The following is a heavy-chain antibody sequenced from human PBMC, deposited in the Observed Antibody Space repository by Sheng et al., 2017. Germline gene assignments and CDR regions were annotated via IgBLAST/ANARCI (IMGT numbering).Heavy chain of an antibody. CDR3: SKDGDY. V-gene: IGHV3-7*01. J-gene: IGHJ4*02. CDR1: GFTFSSSW. Sequence: EVQLVESGGGLVQPGGSLKLSCGASGFTFSSSWMSWVRQAPGKGLEWLANIKEDGSEKYYVDSVKGRFTISRDNAKNSLYLQMNNLRAEDTALYYCSKDGDYWGQGTLVTVSS. CDR2: IKEDGSEK.